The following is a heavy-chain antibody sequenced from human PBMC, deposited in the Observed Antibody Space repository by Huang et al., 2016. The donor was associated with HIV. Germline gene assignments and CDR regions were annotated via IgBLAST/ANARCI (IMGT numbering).Heavy chain of an antibody. Sequence: QVQLQQWGAGLLKPSETLSLTCAVYGGAFSDYYWRWIRRPPGKGLEWIGEINHSGSTNYTPSLKSRVTISVDTSKNQFFLKVSSVTAADTAVYYCARRGTTLDYWGQGTLVTVSS. V-gene: IGHV4-34*01. D-gene: IGHD3-16*01. J-gene: IGHJ4*02. CDR3: ARRGTTLDY. CDR1: GGAFSDYY. CDR2: INHSGST.